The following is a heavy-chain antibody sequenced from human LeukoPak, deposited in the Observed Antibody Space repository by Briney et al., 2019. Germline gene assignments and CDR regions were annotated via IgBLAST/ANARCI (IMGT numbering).Heavy chain of an antibody. V-gene: IGHV3-7*03. CDR3: ARAVTSTEGY. J-gene: IGHJ4*02. CDR1: GFTFSTYW. CDR2: LNEDGSEK. Sequence: GGSLTLSCAASGFTFSTYWMTWVRQAPGKGLEWVASLNEDGSEKYYVDSVKGRFTISRDNAQKSLYLEMKSLSAKDTAVYYCARAVTSTEGYWGQGTLVTVSS.